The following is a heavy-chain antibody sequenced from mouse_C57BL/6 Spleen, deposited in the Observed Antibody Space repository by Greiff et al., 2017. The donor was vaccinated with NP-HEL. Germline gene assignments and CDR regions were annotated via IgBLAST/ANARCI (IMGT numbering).Heavy chain of an antibody. CDR3: ARGGGYYVGYAMDY. V-gene: IGHV2-6*03. CDR1: GFSLTSYG. CDR2: IWSDGST. Sequence: VQVVESGPGLVAPSQSLSITCTVSGFSLTSYGVHWVRQPPGKGLEWLVVIWSDGSTTYNSALKSRLSISKDNSKSQVFLKMNSLQTDDTAMYYCARGGGYYVGYAMDYWGQGTSVTVSS. J-gene: IGHJ4*01. D-gene: IGHD2-3*01.